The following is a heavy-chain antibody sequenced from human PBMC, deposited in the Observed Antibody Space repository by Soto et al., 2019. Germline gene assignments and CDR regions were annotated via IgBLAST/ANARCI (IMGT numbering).Heavy chain of an antibody. CDR1: GFTFSSYA. CDR3: AKDWHIVVVVAAIDYFDY. V-gene: IGHV3-23*01. J-gene: IGHJ4*02. Sequence: SLRLSCAASGFTFSSYAMSWVRQAPGKGLEWVSAISGSGGSTYYADSVKGRFTISRDNSKNTLYLQMNSLRAEDTAVYYCAKDWHIVVVVAAIDYFDYWGQGTLVTVAS. CDR2: ISGSGGST. D-gene: IGHD2-15*01.